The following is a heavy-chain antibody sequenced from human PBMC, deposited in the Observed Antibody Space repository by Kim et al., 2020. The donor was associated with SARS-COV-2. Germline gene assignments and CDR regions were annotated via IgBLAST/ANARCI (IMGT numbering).Heavy chain of an antibody. Sequence: SETLSLTCTVSGGPVSSSSFYGGWIRQPPGKGLEWIGTISYSGTTYFNPSLKSRVTISVDSSKNQFSLRLTAVTAADSAVYYCTRWAGGWSFYWYFDLWGRGTLVTVSS. V-gene: IGHV4-39*01. CDR3: TRWAGGWSFYWYFDL. CDR1: GGPVSSSSFY. CDR2: ISYSGTT. J-gene: IGHJ2*01. D-gene: IGHD2-15*01.